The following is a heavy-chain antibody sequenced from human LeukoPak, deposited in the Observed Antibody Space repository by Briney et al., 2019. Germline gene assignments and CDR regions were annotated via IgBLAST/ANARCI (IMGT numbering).Heavy chain of an antibody. D-gene: IGHD3-3*01. CDR2: LHRDGST. J-gene: IGHJ6*02. CDR3: ARDSVPADYDFWSGSGGYGMDV. CDR1: GLTVGGNY. Sequence: PGGSLRLSCAASGLTVGGNYVTWVRQAPGKGLEWVSILHRDGSTFYADSVKGRFTISRDNAKNSLYLQMNSLRAEDTAVYYCARDSVPADYDFWSGSGGYGMDVWGQGTTVTVSS. V-gene: IGHV3-53*01.